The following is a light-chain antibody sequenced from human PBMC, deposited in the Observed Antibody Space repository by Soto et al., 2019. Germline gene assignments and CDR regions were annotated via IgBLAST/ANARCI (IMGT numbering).Light chain of an antibody. CDR1: QSVSSSY. J-gene: IGKJ4*01. CDR2: GAS. CDR3: QQYGSSPLWT. Sequence: EIVLTQSPGTLSLSPGERATLSCRASQSVSSSYLAWYQQKPGQAPRLLIYGASSRATGIPDRFSGSGSGTDVTLTISRLEPEDFAVYYCQQYGSSPLWTFGGGTKVEIK. V-gene: IGKV3-20*01.